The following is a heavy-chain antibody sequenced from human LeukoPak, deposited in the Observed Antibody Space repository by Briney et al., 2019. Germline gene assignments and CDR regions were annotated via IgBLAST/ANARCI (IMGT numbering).Heavy chain of an antibody. D-gene: IGHD1-26*01. CDR3: ARGRVGGQRTDTFDI. Sequence: GGSLRLSCAASGFTFTTHWMSWVRQAPGKGLEWVANIKQDGNDKHYLESVKGRFTISRDNAKNSLYLQMNSLRAEDTAVYYCARGRVGGQRTDTFDIWGQGTMVTVSS. V-gene: IGHV3-7*01. CDR1: GFTFTTHW. CDR2: IKQDGNDK. J-gene: IGHJ3*02.